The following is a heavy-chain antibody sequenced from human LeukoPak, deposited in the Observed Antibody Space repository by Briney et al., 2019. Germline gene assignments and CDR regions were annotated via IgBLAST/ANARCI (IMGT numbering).Heavy chain of an antibody. J-gene: IGHJ5*02. Sequence: PSETLSLTCAVYGGSFSRYSWSWVRQPPGKGLKWIAYTHYSGSSFYNPSLKSRITISVDTSKNQFSLRLSSVTAAGTAVYYCAREGRDFWSGSRGWFDPWGQGTLVTVSS. V-gene: IGHV4-59*06. CDR3: AREGRDFWSGSRGWFDP. CDR1: GGSFSRYS. D-gene: IGHD3-3*01. CDR2: THYSGSS.